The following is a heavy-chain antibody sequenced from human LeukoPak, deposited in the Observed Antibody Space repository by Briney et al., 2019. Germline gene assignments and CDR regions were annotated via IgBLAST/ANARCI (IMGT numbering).Heavy chain of an antibody. D-gene: IGHD6-25*01. Sequence: PSGTLSLTCGVSGGSITTTNFWSLVRQTPGQGLEWIGEVSVSGLSDYNPSLRGRVTMSLDTSKNHLSLKLTSVTAADTAVYYCTRENAAFSPFGYWGQGTLVTV. V-gene: IGHV4-4*02. J-gene: IGHJ4*02. CDR1: GGSITTTNF. CDR3: TRENAAFSPFGY. CDR2: VSVSGLS.